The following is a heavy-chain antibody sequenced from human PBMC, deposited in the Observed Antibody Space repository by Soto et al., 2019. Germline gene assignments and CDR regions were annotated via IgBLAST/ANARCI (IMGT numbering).Heavy chain of an antibody. J-gene: IGHJ2*01. Sequence: GASVRVSCKASGGTFSSYAISWVRQAPGQGLEWMGGIIPIFGTANYAQKFQGRVTITADESTSTAYMELSSLRSGDTAVYYRARGGYIRRYFDLWGRGTLVTVSS. D-gene: IGHD5-12*01. CDR3: ARGGYIRRYFDL. V-gene: IGHV1-69*13. CDR2: IIPIFGTA. CDR1: GGTFSSYA.